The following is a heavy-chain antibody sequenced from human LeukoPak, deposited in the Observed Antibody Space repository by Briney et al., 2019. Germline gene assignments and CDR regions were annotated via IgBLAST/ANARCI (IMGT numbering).Heavy chain of an antibody. CDR3: ARDSSSDAFDI. CDR2: IIPIFGIA. CDR1: GGTFGSYA. V-gene: IGHV1-69*04. Sequence: ASVKVSCKASGGTFGSYAISWVRQAPGQGLEWMGRIIPIFGIANYAQKFQGRVTITADKSTSTAYMELSSLRSEDTAVYYCARDSSSDAFDIWGQGTMVTVSS. D-gene: IGHD6-6*01. J-gene: IGHJ3*02.